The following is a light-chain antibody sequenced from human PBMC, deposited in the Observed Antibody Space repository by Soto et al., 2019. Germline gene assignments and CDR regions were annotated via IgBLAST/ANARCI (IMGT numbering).Light chain of an antibody. Sequence: QSALTQPASVSGSPGQSITISCTGTGSDVGAYDYVSWYQQHPGRPPKLIIFEVINRPSGVSSRFSGSRSGNTASLTISGLQAQDEADYYCSSYTTTSTKVFGTGTKVTVL. J-gene: IGLJ1*01. V-gene: IGLV2-14*01. CDR3: SSYTTTSTKV. CDR1: GSDVGAYDY. CDR2: EVI.